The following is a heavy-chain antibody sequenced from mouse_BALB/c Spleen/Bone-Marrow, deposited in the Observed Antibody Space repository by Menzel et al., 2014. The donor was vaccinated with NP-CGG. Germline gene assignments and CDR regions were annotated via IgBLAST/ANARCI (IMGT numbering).Heavy chain of an antibody. J-gene: IGHJ2*01. CDR1: GYTFTRYW. CDR2: INPSNGRT. Sequence: VQLKESGAELVKPGASVKLSCKASGYTFTRYWMEWVKQRPGQGLEWIGEINPSNGRTNYNEKFKSKATLTVDKSSSTGYMQLSSLTSEDSAVYYCAREAYYGPDYWGQGTTLTVSS. V-gene: IGHV1S81*02. CDR3: AREAYYGPDY. D-gene: IGHD1-2*01.